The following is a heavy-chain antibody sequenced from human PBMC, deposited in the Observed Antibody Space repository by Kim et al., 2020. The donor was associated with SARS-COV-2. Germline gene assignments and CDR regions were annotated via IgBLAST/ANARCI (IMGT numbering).Heavy chain of an antibody. J-gene: IGHJ6*02. Sequence: GGSLRLSCTASGFTFGDYAMSWVRQVPGKGLEWVGFIRSKAYGGTTEYAASVKGRFTISRDDSKSIAYLQMNSLKTEDTAVYYCTRDQIRFLEWLLDTGNYGMDVWGQGTPVTVSS. D-gene: IGHD3-3*01. CDR3: TRDQIRFLEWLLDTGNYGMDV. CDR2: IRSKAYGGTT. CDR1: GFTFGDYA. V-gene: IGHV3-49*04.